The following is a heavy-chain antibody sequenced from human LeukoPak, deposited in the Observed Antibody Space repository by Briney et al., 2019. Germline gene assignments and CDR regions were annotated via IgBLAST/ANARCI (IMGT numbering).Heavy chain of an antibody. J-gene: IGHJ4*02. Sequence: QPGRSLRLSCAASGFTVSSYYMSWVRQAPGKGLEWVSVIYIGGSTYYADSVRGRFTISRDNSENTVFLQMNSLRAEDTAVYYCTRGDGYNFWDYWGQGTLVSVSS. CDR2: IYIGGST. D-gene: IGHD5-24*01. CDR3: TRGDGYNFWDY. CDR1: GFTVSSYY. V-gene: IGHV3-53*01.